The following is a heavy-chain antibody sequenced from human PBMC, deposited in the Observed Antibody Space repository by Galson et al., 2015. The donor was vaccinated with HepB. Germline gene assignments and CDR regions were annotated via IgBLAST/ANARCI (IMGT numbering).Heavy chain of an antibody. J-gene: IGHJ3*01. CDR1: GFTFSRYY. CDR3: ARETPELHAFDV. Sequence: SVKVSCKATGFTFSRYYMHWVRQAPGQGLEWMGIIKSTGGRTFYAQKFQGRVAMPRDTSTNTVYMEVSSLRPEDTAVYYCARETPELHAFDVWGQGTVVTVS. D-gene: IGHD1-26*01. V-gene: IGHV1-46*01. CDR2: IKSTGGRT.